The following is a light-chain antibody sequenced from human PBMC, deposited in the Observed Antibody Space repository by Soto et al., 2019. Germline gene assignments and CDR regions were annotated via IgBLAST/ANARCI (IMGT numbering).Light chain of an antibody. CDR1: QSVSSTY. Sequence: EIVLTQSPGTLSLSPGERATLSCRASQSVSSTYLAWYQQKPGQAPRLLIYGASSRATGIPDRFSGSGSGTDFTLAISRLEPEDFAVYYCQQYSSSHFTFGPGTKVDIK. CDR3: QQYSSSHFT. CDR2: GAS. J-gene: IGKJ3*01. V-gene: IGKV3-20*01.